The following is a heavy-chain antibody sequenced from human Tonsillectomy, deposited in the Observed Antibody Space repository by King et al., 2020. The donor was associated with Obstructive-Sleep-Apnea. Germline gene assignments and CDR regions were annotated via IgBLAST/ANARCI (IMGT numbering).Heavy chain of an antibody. CDR1: GFTFSSYS. D-gene: IGHD1-14*01. CDR3: ARDQPPLNNNPFDY. V-gene: IGHV3-21*01. Sequence: QLVQSGGGLVKPGGSLRLSCAASGFTFSSYSMNWVRQAPGKGLEWVSSISSSSSYIYYADSVKGRFTISRDNAKNSLYLQMNSLRAEDTAVYYCARDQPPLNNNPFDYWGQGILVTVSS. CDR2: ISSSSSYI. J-gene: IGHJ4*02.